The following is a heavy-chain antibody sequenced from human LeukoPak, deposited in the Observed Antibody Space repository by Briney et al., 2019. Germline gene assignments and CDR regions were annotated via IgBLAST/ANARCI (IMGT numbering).Heavy chain of an antibody. V-gene: IGHV1-18*01. J-gene: IGHJ5*02. CDR1: GYTLTSYG. D-gene: IGHD4-23*01. CDR3: ARDLGYGGKVNWFDP. CDR2: ISAYNGNT. Sequence: AASVKVSCKASGYTLTSYGISWVRQAPGQGLEWMGWISAYNGNTNYAQKLQGRVTMTTDTSTSTAYMELRSLRSDDTAVYYCARDLGYGGKVNWFDPWGQGTLVTVSS.